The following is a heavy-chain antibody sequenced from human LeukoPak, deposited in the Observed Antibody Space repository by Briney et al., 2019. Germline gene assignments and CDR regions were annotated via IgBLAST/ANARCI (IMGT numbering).Heavy chain of an antibody. CDR3: ARVVYDFWSGYYIDY. CDR1: GYTFTSYG. CDR2: ISAYNGNT. J-gene: IGHJ4*02. D-gene: IGHD3-3*01. Sequence: TSVKVSCKASGYTFTSYGISWVRQAPGQGLEWMGWISAYNGNTNYAQKLQGRVTMTTDTSTSTAYMELRSLRSVDTAVYYCARVVYDFWSGYYIDYWGQGTLVTVSS. V-gene: IGHV1-18*01.